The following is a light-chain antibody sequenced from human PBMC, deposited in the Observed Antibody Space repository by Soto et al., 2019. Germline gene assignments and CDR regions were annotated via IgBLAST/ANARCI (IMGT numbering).Light chain of an antibody. CDR1: QGANSA. CDR3: QQVNSFPPT. V-gene: IGKV1-13*02. CDR2: DAS. Sequence: AIPLTQSPSSLSASVGDRVTITCRASQGANSALAWYQHKPGRAPILLISDASSLKSGVPSRFSGSGSGTDFTLTISSLQPEDSATYFCQQVNSFPPTFGGGTKVEIK. J-gene: IGKJ4*01.